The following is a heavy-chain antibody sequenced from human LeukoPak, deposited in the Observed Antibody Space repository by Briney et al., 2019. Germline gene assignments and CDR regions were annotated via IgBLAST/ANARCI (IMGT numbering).Heavy chain of an antibody. CDR1: GGTFSGDT. V-gene: IGHV1-69*04. D-gene: IGHD3-22*01. Sequence: SVKVSCKASGGTFSGDTISWVRQAPGQGLEWMGRIIPILGIANYAQKFQGRVTITADKSTSTAYMELSSLRSEDTAVYYCARDHSSGYYPDYFDYWGQGTLVTVSS. CDR2: IIPILGIA. J-gene: IGHJ4*02. CDR3: ARDHSSGYYPDYFDY.